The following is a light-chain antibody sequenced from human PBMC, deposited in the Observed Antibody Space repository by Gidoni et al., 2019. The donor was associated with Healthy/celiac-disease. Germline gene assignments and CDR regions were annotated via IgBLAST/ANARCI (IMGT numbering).Light chain of an antibody. J-gene: IGKJ1*01. Sequence: DIHMTQTPSSLSASVGDRVTITCRASQRISSYLYWYQQKPGKAPKILIYAASSLQSGVPSRFSGSGSGTDFTLTISSLQPEDFATYYCQQSYSNPRTFGQGTKVEIK. CDR3: QQSYSNPRT. V-gene: IGKV1-39*01. CDR1: QRISSY. CDR2: AAS.